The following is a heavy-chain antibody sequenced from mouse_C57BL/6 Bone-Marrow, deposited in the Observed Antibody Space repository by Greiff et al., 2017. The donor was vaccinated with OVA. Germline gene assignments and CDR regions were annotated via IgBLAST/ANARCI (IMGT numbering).Heavy chain of an antibody. J-gene: IGHJ1*03. V-gene: IGHV1-82*01. CDR1: GYAFSSSW. CDR2: IYPGDGDT. Sequence: QVQLQQSGPELVKPGASVKISCKASGYAFSSSWMNWVKQRPGKGLEWIGRIYPGDGDTNYNGKFKGKATLTADKSSSTAYMQLSSLTSEDSAVYFCARENGGGYWYFDVWGTGTTVTVSS. CDR3: ARENGGGYWYFDV.